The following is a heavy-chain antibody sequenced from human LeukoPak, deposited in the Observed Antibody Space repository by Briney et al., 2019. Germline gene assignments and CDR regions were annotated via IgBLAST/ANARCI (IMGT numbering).Heavy chain of an antibody. CDR3: ARGARAGYNLEPFDY. CDR2: ISYSGNI. V-gene: IGHV4-39*01. J-gene: IGHJ4*02. D-gene: IGHD5-24*01. Sequence: SETLSLTCTVPGGSISSSTYYWGWIRQPPGKGLEWIGSISYSGNIYYNPSLKSRVTISVDTSKNQFSLKLSSVTAADTAVYYCARGARAGYNLEPFDYWGQGTLVTVSS. CDR1: GGSISSSTYY.